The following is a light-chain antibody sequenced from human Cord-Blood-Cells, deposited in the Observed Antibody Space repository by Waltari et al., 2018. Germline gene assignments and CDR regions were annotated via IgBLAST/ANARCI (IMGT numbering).Light chain of an antibody. Sequence: QSALTKPASVSGSPGQPITISCTGTRSDAGGYNYVSWYQQHPGKAPKLMIYDVSNRPSGVSNRFSGSKSGNTASLTISGLQAEDEADYYCSSYTSSSTRVFGGGTKLTVL. CDR3: SSYTSSSTRV. J-gene: IGLJ3*02. V-gene: IGLV2-14*01. CDR1: RSDAGGYNY. CDR2: DVS.